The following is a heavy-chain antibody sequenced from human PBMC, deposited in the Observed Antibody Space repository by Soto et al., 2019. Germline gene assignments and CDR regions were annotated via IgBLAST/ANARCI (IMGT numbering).Heavy chain of an antibody. V-gene: IGHV4-39*01. CDR2: IYYSGST. CDR1: GGSISSSSYY. CDR3: ARHLEELGYCSGGSCGELGYFQH. D-gene: IGHD2-15*01. J-gene: IGHJ1*01. Sequence: PSETLSLTCTVSGGSISSSSYYWGWIRQPPGKGLEWIGSIYYSGSTYYNPSLKSRVTISVDTSKNQFSLKLSSVTAADTAVYYCARHLEELGYCSGGSCGELGYFQHWGQGTLVTVSS.